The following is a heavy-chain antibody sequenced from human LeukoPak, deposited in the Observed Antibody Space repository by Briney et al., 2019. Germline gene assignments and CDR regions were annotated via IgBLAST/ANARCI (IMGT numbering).Heavy chain of an antibody. Sequence: GGSLRLSCAASGFTLSRHPIFWVRQAPGKGLEWVAVISHDGGNKYYTDSVKGRFTVSRDNSKNTLYLQMNSLRAEDTAVYYCAKDQGLLWFGERFDPWGQGTMVTVSS. D-gene: IGHD3-10*01. CDR1: GFTLSRHP. J-gene: IGHJ3*01. CDR2: ISHDGGNK. CDR3: AKDQGLLWFGERFDP. V-gene: IGHV3-30*04.